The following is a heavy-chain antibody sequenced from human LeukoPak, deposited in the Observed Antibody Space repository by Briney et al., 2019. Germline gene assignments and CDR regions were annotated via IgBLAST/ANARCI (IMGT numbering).Heavy chain of an antibody. Sequence: ASVKVSFEASGYTFTTYDINWVRQAAGQGLEWMGWMNPNSGNTGNAQKFQGRVTMTRNTSISTAYMELTSLTSEDTAVYFCARIAAPGNRRLNFWGQGTLVTVSS. CDR1: GYTFTTYD. V-gene: IGHV1-8*01. J-gene: IGHJ4*02. CDR3: ARIAAPGNRRLNF. D-gene: IGHD6-13*01. CDR2: MNPNSGNT.